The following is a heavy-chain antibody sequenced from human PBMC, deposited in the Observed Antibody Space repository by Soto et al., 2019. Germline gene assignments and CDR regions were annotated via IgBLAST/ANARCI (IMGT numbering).Heavy chain of an antibody. D-gene: IGHD3-3*01. CDR1: GFTFSSYA. CDR3: AKYFSSWVNAYSHFAF. CDR2: ISGYGGSS. Sequence: GGSLRLSCSASGFTFSSYAMSWVRQAPGKGLEWVSTISGYGGSSDYADSVNGRFTISRDSSRNTIYLQMNSLRAEDTAVYYCAKYFSSWVNAYSHFAFCGQGTLVTVSS. J-gene: IGHJ4*02. V-gene: IGHV3-23*01.